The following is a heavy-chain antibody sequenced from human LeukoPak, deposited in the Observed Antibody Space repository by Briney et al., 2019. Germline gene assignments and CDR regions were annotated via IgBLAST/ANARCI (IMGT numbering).Heavy chain of an antibody. CDR3: ARVDYYDSSGYYRERPYFDY. D-gene: IGHD3-22*01. CDR1: GFSVSSNY. J-gene: IGHJ4*02. Sequence: GGSLRLSCAASGFSVSSNYMSWVRQAPGKRLEWVSFLYSGGTTYYTDSVKGRFTISRDDSKNTLYLQMNSLRAEDTAVYYCARVDYYDSSGYYRERPYFDYWGQGTLVTVSS. V-gene: IGHV3-53*01. CDR2: LYSGGTT.